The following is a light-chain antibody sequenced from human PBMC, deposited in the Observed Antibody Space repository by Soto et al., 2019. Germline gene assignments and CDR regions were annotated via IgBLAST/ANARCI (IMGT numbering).Light chain of an antibody. CDR2: DVS. Sequence: QSALTQPASVSGSPGQSITIPCSGTSSDVGSYNVVSWYQQHPGKAPKLVIYDVSIRPSGVSPRFSGAKSGNTASLTIAGLQAEDEADYYCSSYTRRSTYVFGTGTKLTVL. V-gene: IGLV2-14*03. CDR1: SSDVGSYNV. J-gene: IGLJ1*01. CDR3: SSYTRRSTYV.